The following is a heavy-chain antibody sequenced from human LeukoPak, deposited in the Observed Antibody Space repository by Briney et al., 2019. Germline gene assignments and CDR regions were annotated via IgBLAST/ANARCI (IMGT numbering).Heavy chain of an antibody. Sequence: SETLSLTCTVSGGSISSYYWSWIRQPPGKGLEWIGYIYYSGSTNYNPSLKSRVTISVDTSKNQFSLKLSSVTAADTAVYYCARIGSYYDSSGHITGGWFDPWGQGTLVTVSS. CDR1: GGSISSYY. J-gene: IGHJ5*02. D-gene: IGHD3-22*01. CDR2: IYYSGST. V-gene: IGHV4-59*01. CDR3: ARIGSYYDSSGHITGGWFDP.